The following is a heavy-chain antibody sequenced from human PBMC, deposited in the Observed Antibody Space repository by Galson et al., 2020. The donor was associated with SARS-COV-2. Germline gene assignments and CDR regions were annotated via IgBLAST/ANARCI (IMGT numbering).Heavy chain of an antibody. Sequence: SESLYLTCTVSGGSISSHYWSWIRQPPGKGLEWIGYIYYSGSTNYNPSPKSRVPITVDTSKNQFSLNLSSVTAADTAVYYCARVYYDYVWGSYLSPYDAFDIWGQGTMVTVSS. J-gene: IGHJ3*02. D-gene: IGHD3-16*02. CDR2: IYYSGST. V-gene: IGHV4-59*11. CDR1: GGSISSHY. CDR3: ARVYYDYVWGSYLSPYDAFDI.